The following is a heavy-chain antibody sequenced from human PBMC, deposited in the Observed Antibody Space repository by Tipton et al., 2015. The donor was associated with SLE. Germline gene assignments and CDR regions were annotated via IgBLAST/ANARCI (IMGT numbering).Heavy chain of an antibody. CDR2: AYYRSNWYN. J-gene: IGHJ6*03. CDR1: GDSVSSNSGA. V-gene: IGHV6-1*01. CDR3: ARVGFYGSGKTWDMDV. D-gene: IGHD3-10*01. Sequence: TLSLTCAISGDSVSSNSGAWNWIRQSPSRGLEWLGRAYYRSNWYNDYAVSVKGRISINPDTSKNQFSLKLTSVTAADTAVYYCARVGFYGSGKTWDMDVWGKGTTVTVSS.